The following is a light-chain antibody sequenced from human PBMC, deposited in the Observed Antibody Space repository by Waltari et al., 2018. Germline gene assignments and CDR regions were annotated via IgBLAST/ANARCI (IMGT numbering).Light chain of an antibody. CDR2: VVI. V-gene: IGLV2-23*02. J-gene: IGLJ2*01. CDR1: SSDIGSDHL. Sequence: QSALTQPASVSGSPGQSITISCTGTSSDIGSDHLVSWYQQHPGKVPKLIIYVVIKRPSGISDRFSGSKSGNTASLTISGLQAEDEADYYCSSNAAGSSYVVFGGGTRLTVL. CDR3: SSNAAGSSYVV.